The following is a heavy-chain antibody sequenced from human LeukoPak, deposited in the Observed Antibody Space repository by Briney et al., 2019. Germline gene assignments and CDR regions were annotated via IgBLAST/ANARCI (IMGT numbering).Heavy chain of an antibody. V-gene: IGHV3-7*01. CDR3: AREEVNTAMASFDY. Sequence: PGGSLRLSCAASGFTFSSYWMSWVRQAPGKGLEWVANIKQDGSEKYYVDSVKGRFTISRDNAKNSLYLQMSSLRAEDTAVYYCAREEVNTAMASFDYWGQGTLVTVSS. CDR1: GFTFSSYW. CDR2: IKQDGSEK. D-gene: IGHD5-18*01. J-gene: IGHJ4*02.